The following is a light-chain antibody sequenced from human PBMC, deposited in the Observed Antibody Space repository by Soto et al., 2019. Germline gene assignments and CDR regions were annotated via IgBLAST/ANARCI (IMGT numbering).Light chain of an antibody. V-gene: IGKV4-1*01. CDR3: QQYYSTPLT. CDR2: WAS. Sequence: IVMTQSPDSLAVSLGERATINCKSSQSVLYSSNNKNYLAWYQQKPGQPPKLLIYWASTRESGVPDRFSGSGSGKDFTLTISSLPAEDVAVYYCQQYYSTPLTFGGGTKVEIK. CDR1: QSVLYSSNNKNY. J-gene: IGKJ4*01.